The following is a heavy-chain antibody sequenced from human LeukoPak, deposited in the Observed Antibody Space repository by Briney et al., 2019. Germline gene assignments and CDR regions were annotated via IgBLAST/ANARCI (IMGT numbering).Heavy chain of an antibody. Sequence: SETLSLTCTVSGGSISSESYYWSWIRQPAGKALEWIGRINTSGNINYNPSLKSRVTLSVDTSNNQFSLKLSPLTAADTAVYYCARGLSSSWYWFDTWGQGTLVTVSS. CDR3: ARGLSSSWYWFDT. J-gene: IGHJ5*02. V-gene: IGHV4-61*02. D-gene: IGHD6-13*01. CDR2: INTSGNI. CDR1: GGSISSESYY.